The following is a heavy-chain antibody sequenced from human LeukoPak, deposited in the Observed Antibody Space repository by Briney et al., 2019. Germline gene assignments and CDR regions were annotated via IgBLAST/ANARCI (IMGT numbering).Heavy chain of an antibody. CDR1: GGSFSGYY. CDR2: INHSGST. CDR3: AGEGYCSSTSCLNIDY. Sequence: SETLSLTCAVYGGSFSGYYWSWIRQPPGKGLEWIGVINHSGSTNYNPSLKSRVTISVDTSKNQFSLKLSSVTAADTAVYYCAGEGYCSSTSCLNIDYWGQGTLVTVSS. J-gene: IGHJ4*02. D-gene: IGHD2-2*01. V-gene: IGHV4-34*01.